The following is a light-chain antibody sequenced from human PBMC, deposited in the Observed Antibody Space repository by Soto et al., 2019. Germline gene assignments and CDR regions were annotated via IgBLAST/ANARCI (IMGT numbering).Light chain of an antibody. J-gene: IGKJ4*01. CDR1: QSVFGY. Sequence: VLTQSPATLSLSPGDRATLSCRASQSVFGYLAWYQHKPGQAPRLLIYDAYKRATGVPARFSGRGSETDFTLIISSLEPEDFAVYYCQQRSDSPPLTFGGGTRVEIK. CDR3: QQRSDSPPLT. CDR2: DAY. V-gene: IGKV3-11*01.